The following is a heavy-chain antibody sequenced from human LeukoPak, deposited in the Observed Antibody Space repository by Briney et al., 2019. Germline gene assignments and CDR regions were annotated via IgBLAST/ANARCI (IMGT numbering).Heavy chain of an antibody. V-gene: IGHV3-48*03. CDR1: GFTFSSYE. D-gene: IGHD3-9*01. J-gene: IGHJ4*02. CDR2: ISSSGSTI. CDR3: ARVRDILTGYYSDY. Sequence: GGSLRLSCAASGFTFSSYEMNWVRQAPGKGLEWVSYISSSGSTIYYADSVKGRFTISRDNAKNSLYLQMNSLRAEDTAVYYCARVRDILTGYYSDYWGQGTLVTVSS.